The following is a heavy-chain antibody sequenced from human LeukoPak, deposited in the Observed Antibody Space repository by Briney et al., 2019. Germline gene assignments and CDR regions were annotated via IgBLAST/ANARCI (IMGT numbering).Heavy chain of an antibody. CDR3: ARKNYVRGDY. J-gene: IGHJ4*02. Sequence: PSETLSLTCAVYGGSFSGYYWSWIRQPPGKGLEWIGEINHSGSTNYNPSLKSRVTISVDTSKNQFSLKLSSVTAADTAVYYCARKNYVRGDYWGQGTLVTVSS. D-gene: IGHD1-7*01. CDR1: GGSFSGYY. V-gene: IGHV4-34*01. CDR2: INHSGST.